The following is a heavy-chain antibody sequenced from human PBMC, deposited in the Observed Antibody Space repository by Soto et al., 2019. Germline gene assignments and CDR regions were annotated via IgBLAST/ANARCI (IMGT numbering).Heavy chain of an antibody. J-gene: IGHJ4*02. CDR3: AMGGDYYDSSGYPQGFDY. CDR1: GGSISSGGYY. V-gene: IGHV4-31*03. Sequence: QVQLQESGPGLVKPSQTLSLTCTVSGGSISSGGYYWSWIRQHPGKGLEWIGYIYYSGSTYYNPSLKGRVTISVVTSKNQFSLKLSSVTAADTAVYYCAMGGDYYDSSGYPQGFDYWGQGTLVTVSS. CDR2: IYYSGST. D-gene: IGHD3-22*01.